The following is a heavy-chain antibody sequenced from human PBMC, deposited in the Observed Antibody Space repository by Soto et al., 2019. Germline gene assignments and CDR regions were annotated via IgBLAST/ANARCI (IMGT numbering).Heavy chain of an antibody. CDR3: ARRGIAAAGSSYTWFDP. V-gene: IGHV4-34*01. D-gene: IGHD6-13*01. Sequence: SETLSRTCAVYGGSFSGYYWSWIRQPPGKGLEWIGEINHSGSTNYNPPLKSRVTISVDTSKNQFSLKLSSVTAADTAVYYCARRGIAAAGSSYTWFDPWGQGTLVTVSS. J-gene: IGHJ5*02. CDR1: GGSFSGYY. CDR2: INHSGST.